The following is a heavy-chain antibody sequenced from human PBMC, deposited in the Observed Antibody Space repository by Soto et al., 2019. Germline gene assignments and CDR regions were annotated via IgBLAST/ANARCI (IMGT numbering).Heavy chain of an antibody. D-gene: IGHD6-19*01. V-gene: IGHV1-69*01. CDR2: IIPIFGTA. CDR3: ARVRRMYSSGWPMTGFDY. CDR1: GGTFSSYA. Sequence: QVQLVQSGAEVKKPGSSVKVSCKASGGTFSSYAISWVRQAPGQGLEWMGGIIPIFGTANYAQKFQGRVTITADESTSTAYMELSSLRSEDTAVYYCARVRRMYSSGWPMTGFDYWGQGTLVTVSS. J-gene: IGHJ4*02.